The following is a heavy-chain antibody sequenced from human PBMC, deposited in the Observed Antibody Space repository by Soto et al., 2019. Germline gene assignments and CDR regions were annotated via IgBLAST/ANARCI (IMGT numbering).Heavy chain of an antibody. D-gene: IGHD4-17*01. J-gene: IGHJ5*02. CDR2: IYYSGST. CDR3: ARHYGGNHNWFEP. V-gene: IGHV4-31*03. CDR1: GGSISSGGYY. Sequence: PSETLSLTCTVSGGSISSGGYYWSWIRQHPGKGLEWIGYIYYSGSTYYNPSLKSRVTISVDTSKNQFSLKLSSVTAADTAVYYCARHYGGNHNWFEPWGQGTLVTVSS.